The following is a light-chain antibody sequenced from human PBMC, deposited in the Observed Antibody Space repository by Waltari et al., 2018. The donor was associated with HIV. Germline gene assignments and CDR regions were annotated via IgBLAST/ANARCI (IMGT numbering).Light chain of an antibody. J-gene: IGLJ2*01. V-gene: IGLV1-44*01. CDR3: AAWDDSLNGNVI. Sequence: QSVLTQPPSTSGTPGQRVTISCSGSTSHIGSNAVNWYQQLPGTAPKLVIYSNNQRPPGVPDRFTGSKSGTSASLAISGLQSEDEADYYCAAWDDSLNGNVIFGGGTKLTVL. CDR2: SNN. CDR1: TSHIGSNA.